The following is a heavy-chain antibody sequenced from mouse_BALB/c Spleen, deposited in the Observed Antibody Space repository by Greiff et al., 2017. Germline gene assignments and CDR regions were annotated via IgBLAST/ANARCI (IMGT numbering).Heavy chain of an antibody. CDR1: GFNIKDTY. J-gene: IGHJ3*01. Sequence: GQLQQSGAELVKPGASVKLSCTASGFNIKDTYMHWVKQRPEQGLEWIGRIDPANGNTKYDPKFQGKATITADTSSNTAYLQLSSLTSEDTAVYYCARAYGNYGAWFAYWGQGTLVTVSA. CDR2: IDPANGNT. CDR3: ARAYGNYGAWFAY. V-gene: IGHV14-3*02. D-gene: IGHD2-1*01.